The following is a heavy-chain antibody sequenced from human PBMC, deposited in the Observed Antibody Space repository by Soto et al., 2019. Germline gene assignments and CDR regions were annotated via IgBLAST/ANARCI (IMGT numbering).Heavy chain of an antibody. CDR3: ARDIRRNTIFGVAIPLSDYYGMDV. CDR1: GYTFTGYY. D-gene: IGHD3-3*01. V-gene: IGHV1-2*02. CDR2: INPNSGGT. J-gene: IGHJ6*02. Sequence: GASVKVSCKASGYTFTGYYMHWVRQAPGQGLEWMGWINPNSGGTNYAQKFQGGVTMTRDTSISTAYMELSRLRSDDTAVYYCARDIRRNTIFGVAIPLSDYYGMDVWGQGTTVTVSS.